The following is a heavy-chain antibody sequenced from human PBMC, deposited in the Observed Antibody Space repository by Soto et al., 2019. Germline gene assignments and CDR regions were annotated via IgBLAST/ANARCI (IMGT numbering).Heavy chain of an antibody. CDR3: ARDEDGSGSGSSIAYYYYGMDV. D-gene: IGHD3-10*01. CDR2: IYYSGST. Sequence: PSETLSLTCTVSGGSISSYYWSCIRQPPGKGLEWIGYIYYSGSTNYNPSLKSRVTISVDTSKNQFSLKLSSVTAADTAVYYCARDEDGSGSGSSIAYYYYGMDVWGQGTTVTVSS. V-gene: IGHV4-59*12. CDR1: GGSISSYY. J-gene: IGHJ6*02.